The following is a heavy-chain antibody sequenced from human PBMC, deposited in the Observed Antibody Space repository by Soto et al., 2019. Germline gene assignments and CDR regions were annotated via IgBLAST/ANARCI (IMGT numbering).Heavy chain of an antibody. V-gene: IGHV1-3*01. D-gene: IGHD3-10*01. Sequence: ASVKVSCKASGYTFTSYAMHWVRQAPGQRLEWMGWINAGNGNTKYSQKFQGRVTITRDTSASTAYMELSSLRSEDTAVYYCARGSPKLSGSYSSFDYWGQGILLTVSS. CDR3: ARGSPKLSGSYSSFDY. CDR2: INAGNGNT. CDR1: GYTFTSYA. J-gene: IGHJ4*02.